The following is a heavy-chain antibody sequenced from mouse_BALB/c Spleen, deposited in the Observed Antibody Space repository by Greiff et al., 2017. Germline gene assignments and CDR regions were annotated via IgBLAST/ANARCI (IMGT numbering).Heavy chain of an antibody. V-gene: IGHV2-9*02. CDR3: ARAPPYYGSSYLDY. CDR2: IWAGGST. Sequence: VKLMESGPGLVAPSQSLSITCTVSGFSLTSYGVHWVRQPPGKGLEWLGVIWAGGSTNYNSALMSRLSISKDNSKSQVFLKMNSLQTDDTAMYYCARAPPYYGSSYLDYWGQGTTLTVSS. D-gene: IGHD1-1*01. CDR1: GFSLTSYG. J-gene: IGHJ2*01.